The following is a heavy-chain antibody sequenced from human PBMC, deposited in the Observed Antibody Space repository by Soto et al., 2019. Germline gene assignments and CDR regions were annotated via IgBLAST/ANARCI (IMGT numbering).Heavy chain of an antibody. J-gene: IGHJ6*02. CDR2: ISAYNGKT. CDR3: ARGGDVNYYHGMDV. D-gene: IGHD5-12*01. Sequence: QVQLVQSGGEVKKPGASVKLSCTASGYAFTSYRISWVRHAPGQGLEWMGWISAYNGKTNYAQNVQGRVTMTTDTSTRTAYMDLRSLRSDDTTVYYCARGGDVNYYHGMDVWGQGTTVTVSS. CDR1: GYAFTSYR. V-gene: IGHV1-18*01.